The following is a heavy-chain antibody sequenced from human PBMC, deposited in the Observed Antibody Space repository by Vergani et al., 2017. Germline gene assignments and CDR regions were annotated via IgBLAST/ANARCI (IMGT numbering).Heavy chain of an antibody. V-gene: IGHV3-9*01. J-gene: IGHJ4*02. CDR2: ISWNSGSI. Sequence: EVQLVESGGGLVQPGRSLRLSCAASGFTFDDYALHLVRQAPGKGLEWVSGISWNSGSIGYADSVKGRFTISRDNAKNSLYLQMNSLRAEDTALYYCAKDATTGGAFDDWGQGTLVTVSS. D-gene: IGHD1-1*01. CDR1: GFTFDDYA. CDR3: AKDATTGGAFDD.